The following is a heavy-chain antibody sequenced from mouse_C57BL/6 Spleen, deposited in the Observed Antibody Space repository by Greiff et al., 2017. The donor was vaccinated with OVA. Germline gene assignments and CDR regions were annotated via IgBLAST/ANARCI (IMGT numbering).Heavy chain of an antibody. V-gene: IGHV2-2*01. CDR3: ARNSDYARDY. CDR1: GFSLTSYG. CDR2: IWSGGST. J-gene: IGHJ4*01. Sequence: VQLVESGPGLVQPSQSLSITCTVSGFSLTSYGVHWVRQSPGKGLEWLGVIWSGGSTDYNAAFISRLSISKDNSKSQVFFKMNILQADVTAIYYCARNSDYARDYWGQGTSVTVSS.